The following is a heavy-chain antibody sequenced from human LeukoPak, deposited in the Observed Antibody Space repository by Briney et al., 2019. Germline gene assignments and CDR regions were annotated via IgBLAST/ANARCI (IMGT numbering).Heavy chain of an antibody. J-gene: IGHJ6*03. CDR1: GGSFSGDY. Sequence: PQTLSLTCAVYGGSFSGDYWSWIRHPPGKGLEWIGEISHSVSTNYNPSLKSRVTISVDTSKNQFSPKLRSVTAADTAVYYCARGDIVVVPSARSLYYYMDVWGKGTTVTVSS. CDR3: ARGDIVVVPSARSLYYYMDV. V-gene: IGHV4-34*01. D-gene: IGHD2-2*01. CDR2: ISHSVST.